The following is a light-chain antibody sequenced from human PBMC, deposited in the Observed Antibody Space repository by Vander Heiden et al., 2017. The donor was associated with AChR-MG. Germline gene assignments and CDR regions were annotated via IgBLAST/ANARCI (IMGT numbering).Light chain of an antibody. CDR2: WAS. J-gene: IGKJ1*01. V-gene: IGKV4-1*01. CDR3: QQCDSNRWT. Sequence: DIVMTQSPDSLAVSLSERATINCKSSQSVLYSSNNKNYLAWYQQKPGQPPKLLIYWASTRESGVPDRFSGSGSGTDFTLTISSLQAEDVAVYYCQQCDSNRWTFGPGTKVEIK. CDR1: QSVLYSSNNKNY.